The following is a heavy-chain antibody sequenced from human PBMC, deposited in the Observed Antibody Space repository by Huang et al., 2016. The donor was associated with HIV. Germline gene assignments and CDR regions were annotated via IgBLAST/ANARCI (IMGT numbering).Heavy chain of an antibody. CDR2: CYYRGST. J-gene: IGHJ2*01. CDR1: GASISSHY. D-gene: IGHD2-8*01. CDR3: ARGTNWVFSWYFDL. V-gene: IGHV4-59*11. Sequence: QVQLQESGPGLVKPSETLSLTCAVSGASISSHYWTWIRQPPGKGLEGIGSCYYRGSTNSDPSLTSRVTISLDTAKNQFSLSLTSVTAADTTIYYCARGTNWVFSWYFDLWGRGTLVTVSS.